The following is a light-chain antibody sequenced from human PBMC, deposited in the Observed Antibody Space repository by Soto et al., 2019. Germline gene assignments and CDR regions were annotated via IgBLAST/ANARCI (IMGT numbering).Light chain of an antibody. Sequence: QSVLTQPPSASGSPGQSVTISCTGTSSDVGGYNYVCWYQQYPGKAPKLIISEVYKRPSGVPDRFSGSKSGNTASLTVSGLQAEDEADYYCSSYSGTNNVIFGGGTKVTVL. V-gene: IGLV2-8*01. CDR3: SSYSGTNNVI. J-gene: IGLJ2*01. CDR1: SSDVGGYNY. CDR2: EVY.